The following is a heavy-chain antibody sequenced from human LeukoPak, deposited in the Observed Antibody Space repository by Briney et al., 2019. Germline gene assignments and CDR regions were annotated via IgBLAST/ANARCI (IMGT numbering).Heavy chain of an antibody. Sequence: LGASVKVSCKASGYTFTGYYIYWVRQAPGQGLEWMGWINPNSGDTKNAQNFQGRLTMTRDTSITTAYVEASRLRSDDTAIYYCAREHTYGVHNAFDIWGQGTMVTVSS. CDR3: AREHTYGVHNAFDI. CDR1: GYTFTGYY. CDR2: INPNSGDT. D-gene: IGHD5-18*01. V-gene: IGHV1-2*03. J-gene: IGHJ3*02.